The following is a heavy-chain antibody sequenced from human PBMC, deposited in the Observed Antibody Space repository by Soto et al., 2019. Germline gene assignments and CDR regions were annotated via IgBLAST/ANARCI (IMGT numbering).Heavy chain of an antibody. J-gene: IGHJ4*02. CDR1: GFTFSSYA. V-gene: IGHV3-30-3*01. Sequence: GGSLRLSCAASGFTFSSYAMHWVRQAPGKGLEWVAVISYDGSNKYYADSVKGRFTISRDNSKNTLYLQMNSLRAEDTAVYYCASGPVSSGWYPDYWGQGTLVTVSS. CDR2: ISYDGSNK. CDR3: ASGPVSSGWYPDY. D-gene: IGHD6-19*01.